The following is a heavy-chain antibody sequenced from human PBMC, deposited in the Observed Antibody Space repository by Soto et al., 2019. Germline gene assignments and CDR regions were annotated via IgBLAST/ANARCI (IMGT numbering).Heavy chain of an antibody. V-gene: IGHV3-30*18. Sequence: GGSLRLSCAASGFTFTRYGMHWVRQAPGKGLEWVAVIVNDGSEKYYGDSVKGRFTISRDNSKNTLYLQMNSLRADDTAVYYCAKDSHRVLYSTSSDRYDFYSGMDVWGQGTTVTVSS. J-gene: IGHJ6*02. CDR1: GFTFTRYG. CDR2: IVNDGSEK. D-gene: IGHD6-6*01. CDR3: AKDSHRVLYSTSSDRYDFYSGMDV.